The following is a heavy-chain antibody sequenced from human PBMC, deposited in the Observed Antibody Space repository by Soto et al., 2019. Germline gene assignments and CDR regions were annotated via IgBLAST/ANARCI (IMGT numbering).Heavy chain of an antibody. CDR1: GFRFTSSA. CDR2: LVVGSGNT. Sequence: SVQVSCQTSGFRFTSSAVQWVRQARGQRLEWIGWLVVGSGNTHYAQHFQERVTLTRDMSTGTAYMELSSLRSEDTAVYYCAAVAVLRFVKWLPAYFYSWGQGPLVTVAS. V-gene: IGHV1-58*01. CDR3: AAVAVLRFVKWLPAYFYS. J-gene: IGHJ4*02. D-gene: IGHD3-3*01.